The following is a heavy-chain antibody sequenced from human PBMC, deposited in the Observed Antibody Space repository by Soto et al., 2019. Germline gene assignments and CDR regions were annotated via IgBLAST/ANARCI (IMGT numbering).Heavy chain of an antibody. D-gene: IGHD3-3*01. Sequence: SETLSLTCTVSGGSISSSSYYWGWIRQPPGKGLEWIGSIYYSGSTYYNPSLKSRVTISVDTSKNHFSLKLSSVTAADTAVYYCAREVDDYDFWSGYYFDYWGQGTLVTVSS. V-gene: IGHV4-39*07. CDR1: GGSISSSSYY. CDR2: IYYSGST. CDR3: AREVDDYDFWSGYYFDY. J-gene: IGHJ4*02.